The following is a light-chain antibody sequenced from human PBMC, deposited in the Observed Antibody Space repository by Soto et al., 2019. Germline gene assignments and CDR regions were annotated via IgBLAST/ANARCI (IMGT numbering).Light chain of an antibody. J-gene: IGKJ1*01. CDR1: QSVSSSY. Sequence: IVLTQSPGTLSLSRGARGTLSCRARQSVSSSYLAWYQQRPGQAPRLLIYGASIRATGIPDRFSGSGSGTDFTLTISRLEPEDFAVYFCQQHGSSPWTFGQGTKVDTK. V-gene: IGKV3-20*01. CDR3: QQHGSSPWT. CDR2: GAS.